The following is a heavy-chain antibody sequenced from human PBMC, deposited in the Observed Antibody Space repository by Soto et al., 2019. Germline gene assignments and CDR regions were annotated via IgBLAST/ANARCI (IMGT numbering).Heavy chain of an antibody. J-gene: IGHJ6*02. CDR2: IYYSGNT. D-gene: IGHD3-10*01. CDR1: GDSVTSGDYY. CDR3: ARGYYYGSGSYMYYYGMDV. V-gene: IGHV4-61*08. Sequence: SETLSLTCTVSGDSVTSGDYYWSWIRQPPGKGLEWIGYIYYSGNTNYSPSLKSRVAISLDTSHNQFSLKLSSVTAADTAVYYCARGYYYGSGSYMYYYGMDVWGQGTTVTVSS.